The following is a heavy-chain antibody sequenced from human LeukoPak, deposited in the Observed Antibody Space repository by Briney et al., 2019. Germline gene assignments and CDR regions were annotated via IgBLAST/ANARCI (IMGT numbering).Heavy chain of an antibody. J-gene: IGHJ6*03. CDR1: GFTFSSSG. V-gene: IGHV3-23*01. CDR2: ISGYTT. CDR3: ARRPTYSSGWNYYYYYMDV. Sequence: GGSLRLSCAASGFTFSSSGLTWVRQAPGKGLQWVSAISGYTTYYADSVKGRITISRDNSKNTLYLQMNSLRAEDTAVYYCARRPTYSSGWNYYYYYMDVWGKGTTVTISS. D-gene: IGHD6-19*01.